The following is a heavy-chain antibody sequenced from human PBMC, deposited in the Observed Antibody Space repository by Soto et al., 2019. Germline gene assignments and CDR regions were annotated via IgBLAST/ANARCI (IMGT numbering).Heavy chain of an antibody. J-gene: IGHJ4*02. CDR2: SHSSGYS. V-gene: IGHV4-59*11. Sequence: PSETLSLTCTVSGGSMSTHYLSWIRQPPGKGLEWIGYSHSSGYSHYNPSLKSRVTISVDTSNNQISLKVTSVTAADTAMYYCAGSYGNSWYAYWGQGSLVTVS. CDR1: GGSMSTHY. CDR3: AGSYGNSWYAY. D-gene: IGHD6-13*01.